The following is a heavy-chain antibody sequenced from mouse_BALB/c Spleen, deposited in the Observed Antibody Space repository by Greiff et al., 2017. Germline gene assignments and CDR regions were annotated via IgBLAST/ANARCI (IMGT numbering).Heavy chain of an antibody. CDR1: GYTFTSYW. J-gene: IGHJ3*01. CDR3: ASPAY. CDR2: IYPGDGYT. Sequence: VQLQQSGAELVRPGASVKLSCKASGYTFTSYWMQWVKQRPGKGLEWVGAIYPGDGYTRYTQKFKGKTTLTADKSSSTAYLQIRSLASEASAVYYYASPAYGGQGTLVTVSA. V-gene: IGHV1-87*01.